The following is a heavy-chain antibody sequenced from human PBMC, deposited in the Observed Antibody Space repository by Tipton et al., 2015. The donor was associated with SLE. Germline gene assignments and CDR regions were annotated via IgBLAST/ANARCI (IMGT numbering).Heavy chain of an antibody. CDR3: AREGNHPERAFDI. Sequence: VQLVQSGGGLVQPGGSLRISCAASGFTFSSYSMNWVRQAPGKGLEWVSYISSSSSTIYYADSVKGRFTISRDNAKNSLYLQMNSLRAEDTAVYYCAREGNHPERAFDIWGQGTMVTVSS. J-gene: IGHJ3*02. D-gene: IGHD6-25*01. CDR2: ISSSSSTI. V-gene: IGHV3-48*01. CDR1: GFTFSSYS.